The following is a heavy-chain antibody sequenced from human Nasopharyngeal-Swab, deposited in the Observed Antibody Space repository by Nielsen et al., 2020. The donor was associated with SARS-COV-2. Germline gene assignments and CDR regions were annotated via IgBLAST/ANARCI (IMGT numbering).Heavy chain of an antibody. V-gene: IGHV4-59*11. J-gene: IGHJ5*02. CDR1: GVSITSQY. Sequence: SETLSLTCTVSGVSITSQYWSWIRQPPGKGLEWIGYISHNSGTSYNPSLKSRVTMFMDTSKNQFSLRLTSVTAADTAVYYCAKEGATGWFDPCGQGTLDTVSS. CDR3: AKEGATGWFDP. CDR2: ISHNSGT.